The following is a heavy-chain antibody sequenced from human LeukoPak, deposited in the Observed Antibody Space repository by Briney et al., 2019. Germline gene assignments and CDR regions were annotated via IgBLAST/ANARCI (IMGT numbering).Heavy chain of an antibody. D-gene: IGHD6-19*01. CDR3: ARAYSSGWEGAFDI. J-gene: IGHJ3*02. Sequence: GGSLRLSCAASGFTVSSNYMSWVRQAPGKGLEWVSVIYSGGSTYYADSVKGRFTISRDNSKNTLYLQMNSLRAEDTAVYYCARAYSSGWEGAFDIWGQGTMVTVSS. CDR2: IYSGGST. V-gene: IGHV3-66*01. CDR1: GFTVSSNY.